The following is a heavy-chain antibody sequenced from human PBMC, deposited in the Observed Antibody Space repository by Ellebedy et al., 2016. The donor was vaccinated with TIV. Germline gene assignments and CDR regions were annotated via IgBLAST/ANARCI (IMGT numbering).Heavy chain of an antibody. CDR1: GYTFTGYY. V-gene: IGHV1-2*04. CDR2: INPNSGGP. CDR3: ARGDSSSSYSNDAFDI. D-gene: IGHD3-22*01. Sequence: AASVTVSCKASGYTFTGYYMHWVRQAPGQGLAWMGWINPNSGGPNYAQKFQGWVTMTRDTSISTAYMELSRLRSDDTAVYYCARGDSSSSYSNDAFDIWGQGTMVTVSS. J-gene: IGHJ3*02.